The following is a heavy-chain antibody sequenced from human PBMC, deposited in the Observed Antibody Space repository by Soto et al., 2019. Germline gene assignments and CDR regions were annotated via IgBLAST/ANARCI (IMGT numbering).Heavy chain of an antibody. CDR1: GGTFSSYA. D-gene: IGHD2-2*01. CDR2: IIPIFGTA. J-gene: IGHJ5*02. CDR3: TASNYCSSTSCYRGRWFDP. Sequence: SVKVSCKASGGTFSSYAISWVLQAPGEGLEWMGGIIPIFGTANYAQKFQGRVTITADESTSTAYMELSSLRSEDTAVYYCTASNYCSSTSCYRGRWFDPWGQGTLVTVSS. V-gene: IGHV1-69*13.